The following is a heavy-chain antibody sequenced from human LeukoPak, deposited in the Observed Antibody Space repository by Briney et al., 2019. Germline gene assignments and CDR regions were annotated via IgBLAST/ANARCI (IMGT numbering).Heavy chain of an antibody. CDR3: ARDPSRITMVRGVIIAPPFDY. D-gene: IGHD3-10*01. Sequence: PGGSLRLSCAASGFTFSSYWMSWVRQAPGKGLEWVASIKQDGSEKYYVDSVKGRFTISRDNAKNSLYLQMNSLRAEDTAVYYCARDPSRITMVRGVIIAPPFDYWGQGTLVTVSS. CDR1: GFTFSSYW. CDR2: IKQDGSEK. V-gene: IGHV3-7*01. J-gene: IGHJ4*02.